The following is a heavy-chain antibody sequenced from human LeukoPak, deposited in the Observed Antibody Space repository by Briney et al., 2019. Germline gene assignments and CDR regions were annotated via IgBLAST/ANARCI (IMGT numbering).Heavy chain of an antibody. D-gene: IGHD3-10*01. CDR3: AKSGSGNFKIGFCDF. CDR2: ICADSSYV. Sequence: PGGSLRLSCAASGFTFSDYIMNWVRQAPGKGLEWVSSICADSSYVFYADSVKGRFTISRDNAKNSLFLQMNSLSAEDTAVYFCAKSGSGNFKIGFCDFWGQGALITVSS. V-gene: IGHV3-21*01. CDR1: GFTFSDYI. J-gene: IGHJ4*02.